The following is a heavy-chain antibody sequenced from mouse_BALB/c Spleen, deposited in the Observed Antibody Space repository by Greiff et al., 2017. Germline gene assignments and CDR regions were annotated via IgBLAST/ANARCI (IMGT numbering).Heavy chain of an antibody. CDR2: INSDGGST. J-gene: IGHJ3*01. Sequence: VQLKQSGGGLVQPGESLKLSCESNEYEFPSHDMSWVRKNPEKRLELVAAINSDGGSTYYPDTMERRFIISRDNTKKTLYLQMSSLRSEDTALYYCARHAVRGEAWFAYWGQGTLVTVSA. D-gene: IGHD2-14*01. CDR3: ARHAVRGEAWFAY. CDR1: EYEFPSHD. V-gene: IGHV5-2*01.